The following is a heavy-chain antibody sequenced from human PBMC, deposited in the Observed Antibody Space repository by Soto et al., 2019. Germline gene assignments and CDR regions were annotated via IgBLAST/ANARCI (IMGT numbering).Heavy chain of an antibody. D-gene: IGHD2-15*01. CDR2: VRSSGDST. CDR3: AKGEYINRPDYFDS. CDR1: GFTFSRYA. J-gene: IGHJ4*02. Sequence: EVQLLESGGGLVQPGGSLRLSCAASGFTFSRYAMNWVRQAPGKGLEWVPTVRSSGDSTYYADSVKGRFTISRDNSKNTLFLQMNSLRAEDTAVYNWAKGEYINRPDYFDSWGQGTLVTVAS. V-gene: IGHV3-23*01.